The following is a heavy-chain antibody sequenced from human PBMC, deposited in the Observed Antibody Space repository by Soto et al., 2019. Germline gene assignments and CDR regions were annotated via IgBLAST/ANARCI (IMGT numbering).Heavy chain of an antibody. D-gene: IGHD5-18*01. V-gene: IGHV4-59*08. Sequence: SETLSLTCTVSGGSISSYYWSWIRQPPGKGLEWIGYIYYSGSTNYNPSLKSRVTISVDTAKNQFSLKLSSVTAADTAVYYCARQRSRIQLWFTHTFDIWGQGTMVTVS. CDR2: IYYSGST. CDR3: ARQRSRIQLWFTHTFDI. CDR1: GGSISSYY. J-gene: IGHJ3*02.